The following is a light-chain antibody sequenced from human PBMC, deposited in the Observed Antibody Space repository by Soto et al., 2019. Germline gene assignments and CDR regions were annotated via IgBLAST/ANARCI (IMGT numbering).Light chain of an antibody. CDR3: QQYYGNPQT. CDR1: QSVLYSSNNKNY. V-gene: IGKV4-1*01. J-gene: IGKJ1*01. CDR2: WAS. Sequence: DIVMTQSPDSLAVSLGERATINCKSSQSVLYSSNNKNYLAWYQQKPGQPPKLLIYWASTRESGVPDRFSGSGSETDFTLTISSLQAEDVAVYYCQQYYGNPQTFGQGTRVEIK.